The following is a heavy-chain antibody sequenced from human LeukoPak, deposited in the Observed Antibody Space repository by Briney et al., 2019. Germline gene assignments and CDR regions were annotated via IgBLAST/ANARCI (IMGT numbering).Heavy chain of an antibody. D-gene: IGHD3-22*01. CDR3: AKGVIVVVIQRPDAFDI. V-gene: IGHV3-23*01. CDR1: GFTFSSYA. CDR2: ISGSGGST. Sequence: GGSLRLSCAASGFTFSSYAMSWVHQAPGKGLEWVSAISGSGGSTYYADSVKGRFTISRDNSKNTLYLQMNSLRAEDTAVYYCAKGVIVVVIQRPDAFDIWGQGTMVTVSS. J-gene: IGHJ3*02.